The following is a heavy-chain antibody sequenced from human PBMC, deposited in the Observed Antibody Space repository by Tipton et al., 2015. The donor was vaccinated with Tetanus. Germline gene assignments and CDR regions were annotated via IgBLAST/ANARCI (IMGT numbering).Heavy chain of an antibody. CDR2: MYNSGAT. V-gene: IGHV4-39*02. Sequence: TLSLTCTVSGGSISSTSYYWAWIRQPPGKALEWIGTMYNSGATYYNPSLKGRVTISGDTSKNLFSLTSVTASDTAVYYCARPEASGRARGFDIWGQGTKVTVSP. D-gene: IGHD3-10*01. CDR3: ARPEASGRARGFDI. J-gene: IGHJ3*02. CDR1: GGSISSTSYY.